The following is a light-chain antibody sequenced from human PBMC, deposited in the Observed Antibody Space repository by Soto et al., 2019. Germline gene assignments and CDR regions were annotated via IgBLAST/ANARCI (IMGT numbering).Light chain of an antibody. Sequence: EIVLTQSPGTLSLSPGERATLSCRASQSFSGNYLAWYQQKPRQAPRLLIYGVSSRATGIPDRFSGSGSGTDFTLSISRLEPEDFAVYYCQQYGTSPPMYTFGQGTKLEIK. CDR2: GVS. V-gene: IGKV3-20*01. CDR3: QQYGTSPPMYT. CDR1: QSFSGNY. J-gene: IGKJ2*01.